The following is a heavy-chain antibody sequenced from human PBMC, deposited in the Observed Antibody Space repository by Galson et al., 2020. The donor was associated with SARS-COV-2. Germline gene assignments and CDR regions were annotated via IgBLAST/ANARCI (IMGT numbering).Heavy chain of an antibody. CDR3: AKNIVGAGYGMDV. CDR2: ISYDGSNK. J-gene: IGHJ6*02. Sequence: TGGSLRLSCAASGFTFSSYGMHWVRQAPGKGLEWVAVISYDGSNKYYADSVKGRFTISRDNSKNTLYLQMNSLRAEDTAVYYCAKNIVGAGYGMDVWGQGTTVTVSS. V-gene: IGHV3-30*18. CDR1: GFTFSSYG. D-gene: IGHD1-26*01.